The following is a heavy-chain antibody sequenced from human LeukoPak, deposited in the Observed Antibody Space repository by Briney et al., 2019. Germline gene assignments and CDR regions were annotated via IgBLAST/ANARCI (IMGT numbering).Heavy chain of an antibody. CDR2: INANSGTR. Sequence: GGSLRLSCKASGFAFSFFAMSWLRQAPGKGLEWVSTINANSGTRSYAASVRGRFPISRHNSKNTLYLQLHTLRADDTAVYYCAKPISGGLAVTADWFAPWGQGTLVGVSS. CDR1: GFAFSFFA. J-gene: IGHJ5*01. CDR3: AKPISGGLAVTADWFAP. D-gene: IGHD6-19*01. V-gene: IGHV3-23*01.